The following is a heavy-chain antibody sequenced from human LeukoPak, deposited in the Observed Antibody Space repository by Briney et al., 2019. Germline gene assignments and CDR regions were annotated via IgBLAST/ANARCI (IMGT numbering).Heavy chain of an antibody. CDR3: ARDLDSYGSY. CDR1: GFTFSRFG. Sequence: GGSLRLSCAASGFTFSRFGMHWVRQAPGKGLEWVAVISYDGSNKYYADSVKGRFTISRDNSKNTLYLQMNSLRAEDTAVYYCARDLDSYGSYWGQGTLVTVSS. J-gene: IGHJ4*02. V-gene: IGHV3-30*03. CDR2: ISYDGSNK. D-gene: IGHD5-18*01.